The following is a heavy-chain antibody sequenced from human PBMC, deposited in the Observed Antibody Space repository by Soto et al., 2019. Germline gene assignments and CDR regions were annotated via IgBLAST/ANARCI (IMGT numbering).Heavy chain of an antibody. V-gene: IGHV3-74*01. Sequence: PGGSLRLSCAASGFTFSTYWMHWVRQPPGKGLVWVSRIKSDGTRTNYADSVRGRFTISRDNAKNTLYLQMNSLRAEDTAVYYCAKDFLTGTSYYYYGMDVWGQGTTVTVSS. D-gene: IGHD1-20*01. J-gene: IGHJ6*02. CDR3: AKDFLTGTSYYYYGMDV. CDR2: IKSDGTRT. CDR1: GFTFSTYW.